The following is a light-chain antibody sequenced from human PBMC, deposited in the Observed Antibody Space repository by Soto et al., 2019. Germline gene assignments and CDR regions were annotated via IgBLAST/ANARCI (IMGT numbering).Light chain of an antibody. CDR2: GAS. Sequence: DIQMTQSPGARSASVGSGGTSTCRASQGIRNDLGWYQQKPGQAPSRLIYGASSLASGVPYRFRGSGSGTEFTLTISSLEPEDFATYYCQQYNSYSETFGQGTKVDIK. J-gene: IGKJ1*01. V-gene: IGKV1-17*01. CDR3: QQYNSYSET. CDR1: QGIRND.